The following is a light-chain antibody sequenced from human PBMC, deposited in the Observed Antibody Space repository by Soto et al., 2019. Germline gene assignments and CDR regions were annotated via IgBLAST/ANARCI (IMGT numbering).Light chain of an antibody. J-gene: IGKJ1*01. CDR3: QKYYRAPWT. V-gene: IGKV1-27*01. CDR2: AAS. CDR1: QGISNH. Sequence: DMQMTQSTPSLSASVGDTVAITCRARQGISNHLAWYQQKPGKAPKHLIYAASTLQSGSPSRFSGNASGTIFTLTISSLLPEDVATYYCQKYYRAPWTFERGTKVDIK.